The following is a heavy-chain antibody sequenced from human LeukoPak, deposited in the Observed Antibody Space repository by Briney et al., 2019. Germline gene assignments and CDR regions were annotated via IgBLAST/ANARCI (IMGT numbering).Heavy chain of an antibody. CDR3: ARAYSSSWYGFDY. V-gene: IGHV4-59*01. Sequence: SETLSLTCTVSGGSISSYYWSWIRQPPGKGLEWIGYIYYSGSTNYNPSLKSRVTISVDTSKNQFSLKLSSVTAADTAVYYCARAYSSSWYGFDYWGQGTLVTVSS. D-gene: IGHD6-13*01. J-gene: IGHJ4*02. CDR1: GGSISSYY. CDR2: IYYSGST.